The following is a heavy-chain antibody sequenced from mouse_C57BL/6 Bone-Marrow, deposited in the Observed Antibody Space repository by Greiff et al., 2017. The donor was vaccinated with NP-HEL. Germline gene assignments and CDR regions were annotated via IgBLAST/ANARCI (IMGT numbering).Heavy chain of an antibody. J-gene: IGHJ4*01. CDR1: GFNIKDDY. CDR2: IDPENGDT. Sequence: VQLQQSGAELVRPGASVKLSCTASGFNIKDDYMHWVKQRPEQGLEWIGWIDPENGDTEYASKFQGKATITADTSSTTAYLQLSSLTSEDTAVYYCTIYYYDSMDYWGQGTSVTVSS. V-gene: IGHV14-4*01. CDR3: TIYYYDSMDY. D-gene: IGHD1-1*01.